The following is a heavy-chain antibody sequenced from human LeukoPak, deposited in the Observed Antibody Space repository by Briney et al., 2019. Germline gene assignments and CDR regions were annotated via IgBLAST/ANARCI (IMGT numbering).Heavy chain of an antibody. Sequence: GGSLRLSCAASGFTVSSNYMSWVRQAPGKGLEWVSVIYSGGSTYYADSVKGRFTISRDNAKNTLYLQMNSLRAEDTAIYYCYVELSSNWFDPWGQGALVTVSS. CDR2: IYSGGST. V-gene: IGHV3-53*01. CDR1: GFTVSSNY. D-gene: IGHD5-24*01. CDR3: YVELSSNWFDP. J-gene: IGHJ5*02.